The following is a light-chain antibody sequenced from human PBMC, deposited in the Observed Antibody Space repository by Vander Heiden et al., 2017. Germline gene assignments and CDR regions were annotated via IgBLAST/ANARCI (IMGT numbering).Light chain of an antibody. CDR3: CSYAGTYTCEHVV. J-gene: IGLJ2*01. CDR2: DVG. CDR1: SSDVGTYNY. V-gene: IGLV2-11*01. Sequence: QSALTQPRSVSGSPGQSVTISCTGTSSDVGTYNYVSWYQNHPGKGPKLMIYDVGKRPSGVPDRFSGSKSGNTASLTISGLRAEDEAEYYCCSYAGTYTCEHVVFGGGTKLTVL.